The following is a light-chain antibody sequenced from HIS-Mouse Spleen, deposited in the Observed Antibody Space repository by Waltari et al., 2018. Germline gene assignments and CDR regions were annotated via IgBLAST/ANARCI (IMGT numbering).Light chain of an antibody. CDR2: DVS. V-gene: IGLV2-11*01. Sequence: QSALTQPRSVSGSPGQSVTISCTGTSSDVGGYNYVSWYQQHPGQAPKLMIYDVSKRPSGVPDRFSGSKSGNTASLTISGLQAEDEADYYCCSYAGSYTVVFGGGTKLTVL. J-gene: IGLJ2*01. CDR3: CSYAGSYTVV. CDR1: SSDVGGYNY.